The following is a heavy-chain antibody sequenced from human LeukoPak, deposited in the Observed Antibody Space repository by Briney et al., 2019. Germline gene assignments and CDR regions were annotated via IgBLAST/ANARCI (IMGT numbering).Heavy chain of an antibody. V-gene: IGHV1-2*04. Sequence: ASVKVSCKASGYTFTSYYMHWVRQAPGQGLEWVGWINPNSGGTNYAQKFQGWVTMTRDTSISTAYMELSRLRSDDTAVYYCARTGQQLGFCGMDVWGQGTTVTVSS. J-gene: IGHJ6*02. D-gene: IGHD6-13*01. CDR3: ARTGQQLGFCGMDV. CDR2: INPNSGGT. CDR1: GYTFTSYY.